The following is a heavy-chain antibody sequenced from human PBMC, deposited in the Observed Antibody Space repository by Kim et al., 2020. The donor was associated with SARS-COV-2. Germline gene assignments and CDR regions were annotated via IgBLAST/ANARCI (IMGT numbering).Heavy chain of an antibody. CDR1: GFTFGDYA. Sequence: GGSLRLSCTASGFTFGDYAMSWFRQAPGKGLEWVGFIRSKAYGGTTEYAASVKGRFTISRDDSKSIAYLQMNSLKTEDTAVYYCTRRYYYDSSGYLGWGQGTLVTVSS. CDR2: IRSKAYGGTT. CDR3: TRRYYYDSSGYLG. V-gene: IGHV3-49*03. J-gene: IGHJ4*02. D-gene: IGHD3-22*01.